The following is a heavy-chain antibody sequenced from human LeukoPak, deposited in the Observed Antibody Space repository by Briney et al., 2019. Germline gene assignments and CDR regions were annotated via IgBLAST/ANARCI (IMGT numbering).Heavy chain of an antibody. CDR1: VFTFSSYA. V-gene: IGHV3-23*01. Sequence: GGSLRLSCAASVFTFSSYAMSWVRQAPGKGLEWVSAISGSGGSTYYANSVTGPFTISKENSKNTLYIKMNSLKAEDTAVYYCAKDLISYSSGTRSHYYFDSWGQGKLVTVSS. CDR3: AKDLISYSSGTRSHYYFDS. D-gene: IGHD6-19*01. J-gene: IGHJ4*02. CDR2: ISGSGGST.